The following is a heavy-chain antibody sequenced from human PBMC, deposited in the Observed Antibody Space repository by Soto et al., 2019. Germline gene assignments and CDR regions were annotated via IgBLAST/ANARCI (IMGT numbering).Heavy chain of an antibody. V-gene: IGHV3-53*01. CDR2: IYSGGNT. CDR1: GFTVSSNY. CDR3: ARDSRSRNFFDY. J-gene: IGHJ4*02. Sequence: EVQLVESGGGLIQPGGSLRLSCAASGFTVSSNYMTWVRQAPGKGLEWDSVIYSGGNTYYTDSVKGRFTISRDNSKNTLYLQMNSLRAEDTALYYCARDSRSRNFFDYWGQGTLVTVSS. D-gene: IGHD1-26*01.